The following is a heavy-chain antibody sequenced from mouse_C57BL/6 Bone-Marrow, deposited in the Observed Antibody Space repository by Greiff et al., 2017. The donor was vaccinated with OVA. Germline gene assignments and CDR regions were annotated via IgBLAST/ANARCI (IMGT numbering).Heavy chain of an antibody. CDR1: GYTFTSYW. D-gene: IGHD4-1*01. CDR3: ARYGTGEYYAMDY. V-gene: IGHV1-59*01. J-gene: IGHJ4*01. Sequence: QVQLQQPGAELVRPGTSVKLSCKASGYTFTSYWMHWVKQRPGQGLEWIGVIDPSDSYTNYNQKFKGKATLTVDTSSSTAYMQLSSLTSEDSAVYYGARYGTGEYYAMDYWGQGTSVTVSS. CDR2: IDPSDSYT.